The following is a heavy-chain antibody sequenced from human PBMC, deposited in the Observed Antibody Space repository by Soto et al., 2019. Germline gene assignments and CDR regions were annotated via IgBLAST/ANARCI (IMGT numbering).Heavy chain of an antibody. CDR2: ISSTSTTL. CDR3: VRDSGDYPDY. CDR1: GFNFRAYS. J-gene: IGHJ4*02. D-gene: IGHD4-17*01. Sequence: EVQLVESGGGLVQPGESLRLSCVVSGFNFRAYSMNWFRQAPGKGLEWISYISSTSTTLYYADSVKGRFTISRDTDQKSLFLQMNSLRAEDKAVYYCVRDSGDYPDYWGQGTQVTVSS. V-gene: IGHV3-48*01.